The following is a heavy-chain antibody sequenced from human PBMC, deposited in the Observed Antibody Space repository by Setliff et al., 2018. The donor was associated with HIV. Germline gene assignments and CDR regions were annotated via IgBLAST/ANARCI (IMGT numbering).Heavy chain of an antibody. V-gene: IGHV4-61*02. D-gene: IGHD5-12*01. CDR1: GGSISSGSYY. Sequence: SETLSLTCTVSGGSISSGSYYWSWIRQPAGKGLEWIGSIYYNGSTNYNPSLKSRVTISVDTSKNRFSLRLTSVTAADTAVYYSARTKADGYNGVFDSWGQGTLVTVSS. CDR3: ARTKADGYNGVFDS. CDR2: IYYNGST. J-gene: IGHJ4*02.